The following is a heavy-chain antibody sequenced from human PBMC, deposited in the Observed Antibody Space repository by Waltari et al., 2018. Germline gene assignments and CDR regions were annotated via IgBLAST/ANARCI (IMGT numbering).Heavy chain of an antibody. Sequence: QLQLQESGPGLMKPSETLSLTCTVSGGSLSRSSYYWGWIRQSPGKGLEWIDSMYYSGTTYYNPTLESRVTISGDTSKNQFSLRLSSVTAADTAVYYCARHWKRNGYRFDPWGQGTLVTVSS. D-gene: IGHD5-12*01. V-gene: IGHV4-39*01. CDR1: GGSLSRSSYY. CDR2: MYYSGTT. J-gene: IGHJ5*02. CDR3: ARHWKRNGYRFDP.